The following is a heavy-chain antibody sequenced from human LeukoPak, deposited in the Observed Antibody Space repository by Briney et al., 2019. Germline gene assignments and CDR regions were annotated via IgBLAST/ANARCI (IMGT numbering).Heavy chain of an antibody. D-gene: IGHD3-10*01. CDR2: IYSDGST. CDR1: GFTVSSNY. V-gene: IGHV3-53*01. Sequence: GGSLRLSCAASGFTVSSNYMSWVRQAPGKGLEWVSVIYSDGSTYYADSVKGRFTISRDNSKNTLYLQMNSLRAEDTAVYYCARDPMVRGSDGMDVWGQGTTVTVSS. J-gene: IGHJ6*02. CDR3: ARDPMVRGSDGMDV.